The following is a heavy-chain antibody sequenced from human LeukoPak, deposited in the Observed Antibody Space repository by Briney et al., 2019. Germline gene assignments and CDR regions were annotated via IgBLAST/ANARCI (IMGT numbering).Heavy chain of an antibody. J-gene: IGHJ4*02. CDR2: INPSGGST. CDR1: GYTFTNDY. Sequence: ASVTVSCTAAGYTFTNDYMHWVRQAPGQGLEWTGIINPSGGSTSYAQKFQGRVTMTRDTSTTTVYMELSSLRSEDTAVYYCARDIVVIPAANGIDYWGQGALVTVSS. D-gene: IGHD2-2*01. V-gene: IGHV1-46*01. CDR3: ARDIVVIPAANGIDY.